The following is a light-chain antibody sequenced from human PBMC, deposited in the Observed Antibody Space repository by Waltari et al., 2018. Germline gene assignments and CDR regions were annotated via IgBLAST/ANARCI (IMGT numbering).Light chain of an antibody. CDR1: QDINSY. Sequence: DTQLTQSPSFLSASVGDRVTITCRASQDINSYLAWYQQKPGKAPKLLIYAASTLQTGVPSRFSGSESGTEFTLTISSLQPEDFATYYCQQLNSYPFTFGPGTKVAIK. CDR3: QQLNSYPFT. J-gene: IGKJ3*01. V-gene: IGKV1-9*01. CDR2: AAS.